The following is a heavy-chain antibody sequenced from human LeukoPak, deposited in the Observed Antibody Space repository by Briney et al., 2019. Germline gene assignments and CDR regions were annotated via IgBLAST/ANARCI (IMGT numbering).Heavy chain of an antibody. CDR2: IYYSGST. J-gene: IGHJ6*02. CDR1: GGSISSYY. Sequence: KASETLSLTCTVSGGSISSYYWSWIRQPPGKGLEWIGYIYYSGSTNYNPSLKSRVTISVDTSKDQFSLKLSSVTAADTAVYYCARSLRYYHDSSGYRSYYGMDVWGQGTTVTVSS. CDR3: ARSLRYYHDSSGYRSYYGMDV. V-gene: IGHV4-59*01. D-gene: IGHD3-22*01.